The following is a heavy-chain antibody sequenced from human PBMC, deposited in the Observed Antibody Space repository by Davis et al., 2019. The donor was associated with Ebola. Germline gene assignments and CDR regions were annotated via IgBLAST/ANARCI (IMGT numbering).Heavy chain of an antibody. V-gene: IGHV3-53*01. D-gene: IGHD3-22*01. CDR3: ARNAEDDSSVDSLSWRVRSQLVWHFDY. CDR1: GFTVRNTH. Sequence: GESLKISCDASGFTVRNTHMSWVRQAPGKGLEWVSGIYGGDTPYADSVKGRFTISRDNSKNTLYLQMNSLRAKDTAVYYCARNAEDDSSVDSLSWRVRSQLVWHFDYWGQGTLVTVSS. CDR2: IYGGDT. J-gene: IGHJ4*02.